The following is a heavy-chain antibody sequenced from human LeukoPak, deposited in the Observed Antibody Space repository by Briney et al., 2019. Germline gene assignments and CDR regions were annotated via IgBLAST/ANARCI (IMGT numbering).Heavy chain of an antibody. J-gene: IGHJ6*04. Sequence: GSSVKVSCKASGGTFSRYAISWVRQAPGQGLEWMGGIMPIFGTANYAQKFQGRVTITADKSTSTACMELSSLRSEDTAVYYCARCLVVPAAITPYEYYGMDVWGKGATVTVSS. V-gene: IGHV1-69*06. CDR3: ARCLVVPAAITPYEYYGMDV. D-gene: IGHD2-2*01. CDR1: GGTFSRYA. CDR2: IMPIFGTA.